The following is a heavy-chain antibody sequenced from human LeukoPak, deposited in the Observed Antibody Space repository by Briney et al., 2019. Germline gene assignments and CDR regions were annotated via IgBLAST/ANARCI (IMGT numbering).Heavy chain of an antibody. J-gene: IGHJ5*02. D-gene: IGHD4-17*01. CDR3: ARDRAGDMTTVTNSRVRPKPNWFDP. Sequence: QSGGSLRLSCAASGFTFSSYSMNWVRQAPGKGLEWVSYISSSSSTIYYADSVKGRFTISRDNAKNSLYLQMNSLRAEDTAVYYCARDRAGDMTTVTNSRVRPKPNWFDPWGQGTLVTVSS. CDR1: GFTFSSYS. V-gene: IGHV3-48*01. CDR2: ISSSSSTI.